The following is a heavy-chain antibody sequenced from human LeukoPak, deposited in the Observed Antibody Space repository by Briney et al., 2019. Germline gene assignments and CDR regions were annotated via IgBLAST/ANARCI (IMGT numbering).Heavy chain of an antibody. CDR1: GGTFSSYA. CDR3: AILPGIAAAGSDY. D-gene: IGHD6-13*01. CDR2: IIPILGIA. J-gene: IGHJ4*02. Sequence: ASVKVSCKASGGTFSSYAISWVRQAPGQGLEWMGRIIPILGIANYAQKFQGRVTITADKSTSTAYMELSSLRSEDTAVYYCAILPGIAAAGSDYWGQGTLVTVSS. V-gene: IGHV1-69*04.